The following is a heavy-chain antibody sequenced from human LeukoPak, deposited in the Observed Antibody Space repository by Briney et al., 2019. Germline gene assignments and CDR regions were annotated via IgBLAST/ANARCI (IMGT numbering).Heavy chain of an antibody. CDR2: ISAYNGNT. Sequence: GASVKVSCKASGYTFTSYGISWVRQAPGQGLEWMGWISAYNGNTNYAQKLQGRVTMTTDTSTSTAYMELRSLRSDDTAVYYCARGYYYGSGSYLNWFDHWGQGTLVTVSS. J-gene: IGHJ5*02. D-gene: IGHD3-10*01. CDR1: GYTFTSYG. V-gene: IGHV1-18*01. CDR3: ARGYYYGSGSYLNWFDH.